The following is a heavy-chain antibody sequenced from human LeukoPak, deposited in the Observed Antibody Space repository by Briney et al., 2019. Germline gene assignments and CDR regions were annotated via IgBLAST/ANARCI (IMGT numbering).Heavy chain of an antibody. V-gene: IGHV4-34*01. CDR1: GGSFRGYS. CDR2: IDHSGSA. D-gene: IGHD3-10*01. J-gene: IGHJ5*02. Sequence: PSEALSLTCTVHGGSFRGYSWTWIRQPPGKGLEWIGEIDHSGSAKYNSSLKSRLTMSVDTSTNRVSLKLKSVTAADAAVYYCARGLELWFEGTGHWFDAWGQGTRVIVSS. CDR3: ARGLELWFEGTGHWFDA.